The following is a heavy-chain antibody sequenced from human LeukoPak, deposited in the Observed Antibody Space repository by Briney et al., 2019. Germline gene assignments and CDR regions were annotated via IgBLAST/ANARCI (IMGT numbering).Heavy chain of an antibody. D-gene: IGHD2-2*01. CDR1: GGSISSSSYY. CDR2: IYYSGST. CDR3: ARLRYCSSTSCSEYYYYMDV. Sequence: KSSETLSLTCTVSGGSISSSSYYWGWIRQPPGKGLEWIGSIYYSGSTYYNPSLKSRVTISVDTSKNQFSLKLSSVTAADTAVYYCARLRYCSSTSCSEYYYYMDVWGKGTTVTISS. J-gene: IGHJ6*03. V-gene: IGHV4-39*01.